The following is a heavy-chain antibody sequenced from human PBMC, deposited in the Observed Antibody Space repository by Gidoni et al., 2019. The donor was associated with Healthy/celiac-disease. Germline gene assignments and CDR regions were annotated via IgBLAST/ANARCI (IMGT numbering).Heavy chain of an antibody. J-gene: IGHJ5*02. Sequence: EVQLVESGGGLVQPGGSLSLSCEASGFTFSSYSMNWVRQAPGKGREWVSYSSSSSSTIYYADSVKGRFTISRDNAKNSLYLQMNSLRAEDTAVYYCARGRLHGWFDPWGQGTLVTVSS. V-gene: IGHV3-48*01. CDR3: ARGRLHGWFDP. CDR2: SSSSSSTI. D-gene: IGHD5-12*01. CDR1: GFTFSSYS.